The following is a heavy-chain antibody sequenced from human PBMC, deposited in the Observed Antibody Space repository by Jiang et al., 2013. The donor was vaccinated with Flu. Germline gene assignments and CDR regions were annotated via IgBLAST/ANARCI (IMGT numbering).Heavy chain of an antibody. CDR2: IYYSGST. CDR3: AREVPSPLTPITMVRGAIDY. D-gene: IGHD3-10*01. V-gene: IGHV4-31*02. Sequence: HPGKGLEWIGYIYYSGSTYYNPSLKSRVTISVDTSKNQFSLKLSSVTAADTAVYYCAREVPSPLTPITMVRGAIDYWGQGTLVTVSS. J-gene: IGHJ4*02.